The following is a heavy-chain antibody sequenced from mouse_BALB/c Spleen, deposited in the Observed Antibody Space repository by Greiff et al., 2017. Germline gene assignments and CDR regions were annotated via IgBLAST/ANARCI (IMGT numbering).Heavy chain of an antibody. Sequence: VQLKESGPELVKPGASVKMSCKASGYTFTSYVMHWVKQKPGQGLEWIGYINPYNDGTKYNEKFKGKATLTSDKSSSTAYMELSSLTSEDSAVYYCASYYGSSYGYWGQGTTLTVSS. J-gene: IGHJ2*01. V-gene: IGHV1-14*01. CDR1: GYTFTSYV. CDR3: ASYYGSSYGY. D-gene: IGHD1-1*01. CDR2: INPYNDGT.